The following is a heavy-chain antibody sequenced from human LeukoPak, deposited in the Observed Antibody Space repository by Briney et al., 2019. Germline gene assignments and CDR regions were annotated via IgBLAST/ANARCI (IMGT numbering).Heavy chain of an antibody. D-gene: IGHD2-15*01. CDR1: GFSLSSNT. Sequence: GGTLRLSCAASGFSLSSNTMSWVCKGPGEGKGRVSAISGSGGSTYYADSVKGRFTISRDNSKNTLYLQMNSLRAEDTAVYYCAKDVSVVVVAGYFDHWGQGTLVTVSS. CDR3: AKDVSVVVVAGYFDH. J-gene: IGHJ4*02. V-gene: IGHV3-23*01. CDR2: ISGSGGST.